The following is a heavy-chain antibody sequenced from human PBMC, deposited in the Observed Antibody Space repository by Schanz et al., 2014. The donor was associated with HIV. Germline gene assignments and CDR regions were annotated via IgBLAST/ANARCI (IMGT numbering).Heavy chain of an antibody. CDR1: GFSFSDTY. J-gene: IGHJ6*02. V-gene: IGHV3-11*01. CDR3: ARPDYDFWVDV. D-gene: IGHD3-3*01. CDR2: IRGSGNTI. Sequence: QVQLVESGGGLVKPGGSLRLSCAASGFSFSDTYMTWTRQAPGKGLEGVSYIRGSGNTIYYADSVKGRFTISRDNAKNSLSLQMNSLRAEDTAVYYCARPDYDFWVDVWGQGTTVIVSS.